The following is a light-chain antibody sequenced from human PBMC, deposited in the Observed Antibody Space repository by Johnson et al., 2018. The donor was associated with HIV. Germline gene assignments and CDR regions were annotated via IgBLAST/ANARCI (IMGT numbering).Light chain of an antibody. CDR3: GTWDSILSGYV. CDR1: SSNIGNNY. CDR2: ENN. Sequence: QSVLTQPPSVSAAPGQKVTISCSGSSSNIGNNYVSWYQQLPGTAPKLLIYENNKRPSGIPDRFSGSKSGTSATLGITGLQTGDEADYYCGTWDSILSGYVFGTGTKVTVL. V-gene: IGLV1-51*02. J-gene: IGLJ1*01.